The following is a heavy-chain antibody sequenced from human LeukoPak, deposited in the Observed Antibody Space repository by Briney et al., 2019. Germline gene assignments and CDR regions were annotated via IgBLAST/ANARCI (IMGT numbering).Heavy chain of an antibody. Sequence: SVKVSCKASGGTFSSYAISWVRQAPGQGLEWMGRIIPILGIANYAQKFQGRVTITADKSTSTAYMERSSLRSEDTAVYYCATQNEGWFDPWGQGTLVTVSS. CDR2: IIPILGIA. D-gene: IGHD2/OR15-2a*01. J-gene: IGHJ5*02. CDR3: ATQNEGWFDP. CDR1: GGTFSSYA. V-gene: IGHV1-69*04.